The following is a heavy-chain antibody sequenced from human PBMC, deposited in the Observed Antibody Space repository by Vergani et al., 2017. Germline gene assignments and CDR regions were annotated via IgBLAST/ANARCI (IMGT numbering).Heavy chain of an antibody. V-gene: IGHV4-38-2*01. Sequence: QVQLQESGPGLVKPSETLTLTCDVSDSSIMTNPYWGWFRQSPGKGLEWIGCIHHSGDTHYNSSLKRRVSILIVSSSKFSLSLTSVTAADTAIYYCAGHRGSGGFFPSSYFYGMDVWGHGTTVTVSS. CDR2: IHHSGDT. CDR3: AGHRGSGGFFPSSYFYGMDV. CDR1: DSSIMTNPY. D-gene: IGHD3-10*01. J-gene: IGHJ6*02.